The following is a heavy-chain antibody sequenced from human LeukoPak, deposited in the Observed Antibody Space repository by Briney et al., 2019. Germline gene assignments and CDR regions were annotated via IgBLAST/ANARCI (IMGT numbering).Heavy chain of an antibody. D-gene: IGHD6-13*01. J-gene: IGHJ4*02. CDR3: ARGGAGVYFFDY. Sequence: GGSLRLSCAASGFTFFIYGMTWVRQAPGKGLEGVSTISGTGDNTYYADSVKGRYTISRDNSKNMLFLQMNSLRAEDTAVYYCARGGAGVYFFDYWGQGILVTVSS. CDR1: GFTFFIYG. V-gene: IGHV3-23*01. CDR2: ISGTGDNT.